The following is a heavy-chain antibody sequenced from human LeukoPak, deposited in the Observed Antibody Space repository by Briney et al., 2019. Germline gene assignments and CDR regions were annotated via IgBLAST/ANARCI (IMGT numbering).Heavy chain of an antibody. J-gene: IGHJ6*03. Sequence: SETLSFTCSVYGLSCSGNYWSWIRQPPGKGLEWTGETNHSGSTNYNPSLKSVTITTVDTSKNHYSQQLSFVTAADAALYYWARENIVVVPAAIWYYYYMDVWGKETTVTVSS. CDR2: TNHSGST. CDR3: ARENIVVVPAAIWYYYYMDV. D-gene: IGHD2-2*02. V-gene: IGHV4-34*01. CDR1: GLSCSGNY.